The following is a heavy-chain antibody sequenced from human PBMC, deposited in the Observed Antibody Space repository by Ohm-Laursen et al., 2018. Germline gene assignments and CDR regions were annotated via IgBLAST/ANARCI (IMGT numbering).Heavy chain of an antibody. D-gene: IGHD6-19*01. CDR2: IFHNGNA. V-gene: IGHV4-59*12. Sequence: SDTLSLTCTVSGGSISSYYWSWIRQPPGRGLEWIAYIFHNGNAVYNPSLKNRVTISVDTSKNHFSLKLSSVTAADTAVYYCARDRGGWNFFDYWGRGTLVTVSS. J-gene: IGHJ4*02. CDR1: GGSISSYY. CDR3: ARDRGGWNFFDY.